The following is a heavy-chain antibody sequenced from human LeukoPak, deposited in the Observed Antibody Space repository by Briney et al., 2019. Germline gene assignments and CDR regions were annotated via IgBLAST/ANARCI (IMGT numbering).Heavy chain of an antibody. CDR1: GGSISSYY. Sequence: AETLSLTCTVSGGSISSYYWNWIRQPPGKGLEWIGYIYYTGSTNCNPSLKSRVTMSVDTSKNQFSLNLKSVTPEDTAMYYCARNLIPEQLVVNFWGQGTLVTVSS. CDR2: IYYTGST. CDR3: ARNLIPEQLVVNF. V-gene: IGHV4-59*01. J-gene: IGHJ4*02. D-gene: IGHD6-13*01.